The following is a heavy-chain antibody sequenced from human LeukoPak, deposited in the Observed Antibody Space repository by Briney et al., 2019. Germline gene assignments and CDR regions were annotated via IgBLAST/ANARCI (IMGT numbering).Heavy chain of an antibody. CDR2: IYYSGST. CDR1: GGSISSYY. V-gene: IGHV4-59*08. Sequence: SETLSLTCTVSGGSISSYYWSWIRQPPGKGLEWIGYIYYSGSTNYNPSLKSRVTISVDTSKNQFSLKLSSVTAADTAVYYCAKGFYDFWSGYYFDYWGQGTLVTVSS. J-gene: IGHJ4*02. D-gene: IGHD3-3*01. CDR3: AKGFYDFWSGYYFDY.